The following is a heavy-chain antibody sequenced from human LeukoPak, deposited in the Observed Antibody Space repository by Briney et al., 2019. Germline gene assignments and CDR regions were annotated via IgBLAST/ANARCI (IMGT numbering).Heavy chain of an antibody. CDR1: ALTFSSFA. V-gene: IGHV3-23*01. CDR2: VRGSAGTT. D-gene: IGHD2-8*02. Sequence: GRSLSLSCAASALTFSSFAMTWVRQAPGNWLEWVSSVRGSAGTTAYADSVKGRFNISRDNLKNTLYLQMNGLRAEDTAVYYCAKNRGHCVDGVCHNWYYMDGWGRATTVTV. CDR3: AKNRGHCVDGVCHNWYYMDG. J-gene: IGHJ6*03.